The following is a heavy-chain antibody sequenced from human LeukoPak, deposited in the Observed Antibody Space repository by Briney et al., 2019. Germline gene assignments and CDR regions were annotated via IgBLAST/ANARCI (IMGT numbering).Heavy chain of an antibody. CDR1: GYAFSSYS. CDR2: ISVRSNYI. V-gene: IGHV3-21*01. J-gene: IGHJ4*02. D-gene: IGHD3-22*01. Sequence: GGSLRLSCLASGYAFSSYSINWVRQAPGKGLEWVSSISVRSNYIYYADSVRGRFRISRDDARDSLFLEMNSLRAEDTAVYYCVRLRRNSDTSGFYYYYDFWGQGTLVTVPS. CDR3: VRLRRNSDTSGFYYYYDF.